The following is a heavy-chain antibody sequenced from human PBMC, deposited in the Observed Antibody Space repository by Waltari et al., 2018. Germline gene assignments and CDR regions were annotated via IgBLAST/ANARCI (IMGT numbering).Heavy chain of an antibody. Sequence: QVQLVQSGAELKKPGSSVQVSCTVSGGSFSTHAITCVRQAPGQGLEWMGGIIPMFGTANYAQKIQDRVTINTDESMTTAYMHLSSLTSDDTAVYYCARGGLYGQQLLESAFEIWGQGTKVTVSS. CDR3: ARGGLYGQQLLESAFEI. CDR2: IIPMFGTA. D-gene: IGHD6-13*01. V-gene: IGHV1-69*05. CDR1: GGSFSTHA. J-gene: IGHJ3*02.